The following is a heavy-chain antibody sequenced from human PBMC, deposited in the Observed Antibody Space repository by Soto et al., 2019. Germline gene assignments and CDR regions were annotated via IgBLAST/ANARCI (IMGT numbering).Heavy chain of an antibody. CDR3: ARGLLPYCSGGTCYGGNWFDP. D-gene: IGHD2-15*01. J-gene: IGHJ5*02. Sequence: SETLSLTCAVSGNSISSGYYWGWIRQPPGKGLEWIGSIYHTGSTYFNPSLKSRVTISVDTSKNQFSLILTSVTAADTAVYYCARGLLPYCSGGTCYGGNWFDPWGQGTLVTV. CDR2: IYHTGST. V-gene: IGHV4-38-2*01. CDR1: GNSISSGYY.